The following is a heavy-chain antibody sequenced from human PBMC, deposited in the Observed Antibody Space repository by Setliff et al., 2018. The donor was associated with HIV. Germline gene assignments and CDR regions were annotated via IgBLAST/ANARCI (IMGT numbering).Heavy chain of an antibody. Sequence: PSETLSLTCAVYGGSFSGYYWSWIRQPPGRGLEWIGEIHPSGTAYYNPSLLSRVTISVDTSKNSFSLRLTSVTAADTAIYYCARGGDSAKQGYWGQGALVTVSS. CDR3: ARGGDSAKQGY. J-gene: IGHJ4*02. D-gene: IGHD6-25*01. CDR2: IHPSGTA. CDR1: GGSFSGYY. V-gene: IGHV4-34*01.